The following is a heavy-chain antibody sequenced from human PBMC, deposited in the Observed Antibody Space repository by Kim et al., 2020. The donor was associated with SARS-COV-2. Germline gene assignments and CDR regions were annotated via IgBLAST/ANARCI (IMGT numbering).Heavy chain of an antibody. J-gene: IGHJ4*02. Sequence: QKFQGRVTITADESTSTAYMELSSLRSEDTAVYYCASCSRDRLATIQVDYWGQGTLVTVSS. V-gene: IGHV1-69*01. CDR3: ASCSRDRLATIQVDY. D-gene: IGHD5-12*01.